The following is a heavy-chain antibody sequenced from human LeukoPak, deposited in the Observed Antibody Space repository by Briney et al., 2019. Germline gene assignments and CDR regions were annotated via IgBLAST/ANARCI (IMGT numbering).Heavy chain of an antibody. J-gene: IGHJ6*02. D-gene: IGHD2-2*01. CDR1: GFTFSSYA. CDR3: AKDLSSTSCCPNYYYYGMDV. CDR2: ISGSVGST. V-gene: IGHV3-23*01. Sequence: PGGSLRLSCAASGFTFSSYAMSWVRQAPGKGLEWVSAISGSVGSTYYADSVKGRFTISRDNSKNTLYLQMNSLRAEDTAVYYCAKDLSSTSCCPNYYYYGMDVWGQGTTVTVSS.